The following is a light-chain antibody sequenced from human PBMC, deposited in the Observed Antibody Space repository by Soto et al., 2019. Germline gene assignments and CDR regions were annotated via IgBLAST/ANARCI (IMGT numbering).Light chain of an antibody. CDR1: SSDVGGYNY. CDR2: EVS. V-gene: IGLV2-14*01. CDR3: TSYKSSSTLYV. Sequence: QSVLTQPASVSGSPGQPITISCTGTSSDVGGYNYVSWYQQHPDKAPKLMIFEVSNRPSGVSYRFSGSKSGNTASLTISGLQAEDEADYYCTSYKSSSTLYVFGSGTKVT. J-gene: IGLJ1*01.